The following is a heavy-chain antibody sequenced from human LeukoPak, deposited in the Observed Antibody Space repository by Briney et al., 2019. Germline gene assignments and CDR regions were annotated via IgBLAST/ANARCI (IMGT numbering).Heavy chain of an antibody. J-gene: IGHJ5*02. V-gene: IGHV3-23*01. CDR2: IRGSGGST. Sequence: GGSLRLSCAASGFTFSSYAMSWVRQAPGKGLEWVSAIRGSGGSTYYADSVKGRFTISRDNYKNTLYLQMNSLRAEDTAVYYCAKDIVLGGSGSHFDPWGQGTLVTVSS. D-gene: IGHD3-10*01. CDR1: GFTFSSYA. CDR3: AKDIVLGGSGSHFDP.